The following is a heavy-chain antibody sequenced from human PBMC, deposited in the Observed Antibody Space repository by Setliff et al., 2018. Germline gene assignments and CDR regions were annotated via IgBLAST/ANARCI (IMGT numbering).Heavy chain of an antibody. J-gene: IGHJ4*02. CDR3: AKYPSKLPELGIYGRFDY. CDR1: GASITNINYY. Sequence: SETLSLTCTVSGASITNINYYWGLIRQPPGKGLEWIGSIYYSGSTYYNPSLKSRVTISVDTSKNQFSLKLSSVTAADTAVYYCAKYPSKLPELGIYGRFDYWGQGTPVTVSS. D-gene: IGHD7-27*01. CDR2: IYYSGST. V-gene: IGHV4-39*07.